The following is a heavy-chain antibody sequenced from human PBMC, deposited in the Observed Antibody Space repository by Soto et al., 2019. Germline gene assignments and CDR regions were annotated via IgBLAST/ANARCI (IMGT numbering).Heavy chain of an antibody. CDR2: ISYDGSNK. D-gene: IGHD2-2*01. J-gene: IGHJ4*02. V-gene: IGHV3-30-3*01. CDR1: GFTFSSYA. Sequence: QVQLVESGGGVVQPGRSLRLSCAASGFTFSSYAMHWVRQAPGKGLEWVAVISYDGSNKYYADSVKGRFTISRDNSKNTLNLQMNSLRAEDTAVYYCARGCWIVVVPAAAKDFDYWGQGTLVTVSS. CDR3: ARGCWIVVVPAAAKDFDY.